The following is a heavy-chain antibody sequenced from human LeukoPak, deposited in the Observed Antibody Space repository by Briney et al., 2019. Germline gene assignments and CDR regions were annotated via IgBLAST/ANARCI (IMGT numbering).Heavy chain of an antibody. Sequence: ASVKVSCKASGYTFTSYDINWVRQAPGQGLEWMGWMNPHSGNTGYAQKFQGRVTIARNTSISTAYMELSSLRSEDTAVYYCARGSTAAHTLYYYYYMDVWGKGTTVTVSS. CDR1: GYTFTSYD. CDR2: MNPHSGNT. J-gene: IGHJ6*03. D-gene: IGHD6-13*01. CDR3: ARGSTAAHTLYYYYYMDV. V-gene: IGHV1-8*03.